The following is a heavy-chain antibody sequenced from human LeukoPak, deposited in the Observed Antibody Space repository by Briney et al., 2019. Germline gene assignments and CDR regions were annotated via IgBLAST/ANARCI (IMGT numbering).Heavy chain of an antibody. CDR1: GFTFSSYG. J-gene: IGHJ4*02. D-gene: IGHD1-1*01. CDR3: ARDWNEYYFDY. CDR2: IWYDGSNK. V-gene: IGHV3-33*01. Sequence: GGSLRLSCAASGFTFSSYGMHWVRQAPGKGLEWVAVIWYDGSNKYYADSVKGRFTISRDNSKNTLYLQMNGLRAEDTAVYYCARDWNEYYFDYWGQGTLVTVSS.